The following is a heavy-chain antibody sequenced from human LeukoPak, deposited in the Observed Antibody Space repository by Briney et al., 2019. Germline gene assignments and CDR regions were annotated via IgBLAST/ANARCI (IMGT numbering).Heavy chain of an antibody. V-gene: IGHV4-39*01. CDR3: ARMSPFWYFDL. CDR2: MYYSGNT. Sequence: PSETLSLTCTLAAGSISSTSSYWDWIRQPPGKGLEWIGSMYYSGNTYYNASLKSRVTMSVDTSKNQVSLRLISVTAADTAVHYCARMSPFWYFDLWGRGTLVTVSS. J-gene: IGHJ2*01. CDR1: AGSISSTSSY.